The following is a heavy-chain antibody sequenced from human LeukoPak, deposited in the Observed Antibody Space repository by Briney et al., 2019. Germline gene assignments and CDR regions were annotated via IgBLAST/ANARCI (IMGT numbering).Heavy chain of an antibody. J-gene: IGHJ4*02. CDR1: GYTFTGYY. Sequence: ASVTVSCKASGYTFTGYYMHWVRQAPGQGLEWMGRINPNSGGTNYAQKFQGRVTMTRDTSISTAYMELSRLRSDDTAVYYCARASGERGSYYYIRSYYFDYWGQGTLVTVSS. CDR3: ARASGERGSYYYIRSYYFDY. V-gene: IGHV1-2*06. D-gene: IGHD1-26*01. CDR2: INPNSGGT.